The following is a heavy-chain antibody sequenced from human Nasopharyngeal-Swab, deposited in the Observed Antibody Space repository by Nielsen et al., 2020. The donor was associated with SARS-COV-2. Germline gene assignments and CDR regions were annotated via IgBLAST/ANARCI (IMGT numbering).Heavy chain of an antibody. CDR2: IKSKTDGGTT. D-gene: IGHD6-13*01. V-gene: IGHV3-15*01. CDR1: GFTFSNDW. Sequence: GESLKISCAASGFTFSNDWMSWVRQAPGKGLEWVGRIKSKTDGGTTAYAAPVKGRFTISRDDSKNTLYLQMNSLKTEDTAVYYCTTVRSSSLIDPWGQGTLVTVSS. CDR3: TTVRSSSLIDP. J-gene: IGHJ5*02.